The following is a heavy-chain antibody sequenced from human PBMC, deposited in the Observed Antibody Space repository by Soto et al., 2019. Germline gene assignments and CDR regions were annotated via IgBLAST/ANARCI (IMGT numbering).Heavy chain of an antibody. V-gene: IGHV4-30-2*01. CDR1: GGSISSGGYS. Sequence: LSLTCAVSGGSISSGGYSWSWIRQPPGKGLEWIGYIYHSGSTYYNPSLKSRVTISVDRSKNQFSLKLSSVTAADTAVYYCARVVPAARFVANWFDPWGQGTLVTVSS. CDR2: IYHSGST. CDR3: ARVVPAARFVANWFDP. J-gene: IGHJ5*02. D-gene: IGHD2-2*01.